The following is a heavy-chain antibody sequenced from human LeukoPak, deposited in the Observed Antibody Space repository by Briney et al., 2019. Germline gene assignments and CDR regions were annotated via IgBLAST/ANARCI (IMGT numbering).Heavy chain of an antibody. Sequence: GASVKVSCKASGYTFTSYYMHWVRQAPGQGLEWMGIINPSGGSTSYAQKFQGRVTMTRDTSTSTVYMELSRLRSDDTAVYYCARETYYYDSSGATLDYWGQGTLVTVSS. V-gene: IGHV1-46*01. J-gene: IGHJ4*02. CDR2: INPSGGST. D-gene: IGHD3-22*01. CDR3: ARETYYYDSSGATLDY. CDR1: GYTFTSYY.